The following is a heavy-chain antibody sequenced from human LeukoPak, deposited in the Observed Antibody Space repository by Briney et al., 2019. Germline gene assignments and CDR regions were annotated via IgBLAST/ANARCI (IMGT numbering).Heavy chain of an antibody. CDR2: ISAYNGNT. Sequence: ASVKVSCKASGYTFTSYGISWVRQAPGHGLEWMGWISAYNGNTNYAQKLQGRVTMTTDTSTSTAYMELRSLRSDDTAVYYCARDLYSSGWSLADYWGQGTLVTVSS. CDR1: GYTFTSYG. CDR3: ARDLYSSGWSLADY. D-gene: IGHD6-19*01. J-gene: IGHJ4*02. V-gene: IGHV1-18*01.